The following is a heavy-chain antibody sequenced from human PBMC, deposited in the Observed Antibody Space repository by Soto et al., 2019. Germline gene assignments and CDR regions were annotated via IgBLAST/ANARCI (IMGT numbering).Heavy chain of an antibody. V-gene: IGHV3-21*01. Sequence: GGSLRLSCAASGFTLSSFTMNWVRQAPGKGLEWVSFIGTSNSHIYYADSVRGRFTISRDNSKNTLYLQMNSLRAEDTAVYYCARGGQYSSSWFQNYYYGMDVWGQGTTVTVSS. J-gene: IGHJ6*02. CDR3: ARGGQYSSSWFQNYYYGMDV. CDR1: GFTLSSFT. D-gene: IGHD6-13*01. CDR2: IGTSNSHI.